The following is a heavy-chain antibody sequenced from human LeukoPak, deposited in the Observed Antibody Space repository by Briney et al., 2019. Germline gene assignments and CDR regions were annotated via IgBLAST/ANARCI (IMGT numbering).Heavy chain of an antibody. V-gene: IGHV1-24*01. D-gene: IGHD3-22*01. CDR3: ATENDSSGYSPN. CDR2: FDPEDGET. CDR1: GYTLTELS. Sequence: ASVKVSCKFSGYTLTELSMHWVRQAPGKGLEWMGGFDPEDGETIYAQKFQGRVTMTEDTSTDTAYMELSSLRSEDTAVYYCATENDSSGYSPNWGQGTLVTVSS. J-gene: IGHJ4*02.